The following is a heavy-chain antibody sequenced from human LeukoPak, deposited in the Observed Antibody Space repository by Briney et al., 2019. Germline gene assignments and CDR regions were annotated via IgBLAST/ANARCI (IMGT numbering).Heavy chain of an antibody. CDR3: ARDRVTVTTGWFDP. CDR1: GYSISSGYY. Sequence: PSETLSLACAVSGYSISSGYYWGWIRQPPGKGLEWIGSIYHSGSTYYNPSLKSRVTISVDTSKNQFSLKLSSVTAADTAVYYCARDRVTVTTGWFDPWGQGTLVTVSS. V-gene: IGHV4-38-2*02. D-gene: IGHD4-17*01. J-gene: IGHJ5*02. CDR2: IYHSGST.